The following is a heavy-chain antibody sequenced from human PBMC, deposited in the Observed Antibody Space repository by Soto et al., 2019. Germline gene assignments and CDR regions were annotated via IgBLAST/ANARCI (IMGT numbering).Heavy chain of an antibody. V-gene: IGHV4-39*01. J-gene: IGHJ1*01. CDR1: GGSISSSSYY. Sequence: PSETLSLTCTVSGGSISSSSYYWGWIRQPPGKGLEWIGSIYYSGSTYYNPSLKSRVTISVDTSKNQFSLKLSSVTAADTAVYYCARRTYYYDSSGHPMPPSEYFQHWGQGTLVTVSS. CDR3: ARRTYYYDSSGHPMPPSEYFQH. D-gene: IGHD3-22*01. CDR2: IYYSGST.